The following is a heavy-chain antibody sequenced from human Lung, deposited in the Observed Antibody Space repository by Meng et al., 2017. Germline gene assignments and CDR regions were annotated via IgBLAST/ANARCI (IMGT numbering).Heavy chain of an antibody. D-gene: IGHD1-7*01. J-gene: IGHJ4*02. CDR2: ISHSGNT. CDR1: GDPLTRTQW. Sequence: QSSGPKRVHPWGTLSLACAASGDPLTRTQWWSWLRQTPGKGLEWIGEISHSGNTVYRPSLQGRVSISLDKSNNEFSLKLTSVTAADTAVYYCARETLRELGLFHYWGQGILVTVSS. V-gene: IGHV4-4*02. CDR3: ARETLRELGLFHY.